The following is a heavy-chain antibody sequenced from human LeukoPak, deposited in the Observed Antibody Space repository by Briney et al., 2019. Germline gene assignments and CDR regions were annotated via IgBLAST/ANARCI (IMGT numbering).Heavy chain of an antibody. J-gene: IGHJ4*02. CDR2: IRYDGSNK. CDR1: GFTFSSYG. Sequence: GGSLRLSCAASGFTFSSYGMHWVRQAPGKGLEWVAFIRYDGSNKYYADSVKGRITISRDNSKNTLYLQMNSLRAEDTAVNYCAKGGNDFWSGYYSYFDYWGQGSLVTASS. CDR3: AKGGNDFWSGYYSYFDY. V-gene: IGHV3-30*02. D-gene: IGHD3-3*01.